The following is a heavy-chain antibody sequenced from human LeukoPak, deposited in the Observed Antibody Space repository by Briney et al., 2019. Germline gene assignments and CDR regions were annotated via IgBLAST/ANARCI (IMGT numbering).Heavy chain of an antibody. D-gene: IGHD6-19*01. CDR1: GFTISSYS. CDR2: ISSSSSYI. V-gene: IGHV3-21*01. CDR3: ARDLGGIAVAGDAFDI. J-gene: IGHJ3*02. Sequence: GGSLRLSCAASGFTISSYSMSWVRQAPGKGLEWVSSISSSSSYIYYADSVKGRFTISRDNAKNSLYLQMNSLRAEDTAVYYCARDLGGIAVAGDAFDIWGQGTMVTVSS.